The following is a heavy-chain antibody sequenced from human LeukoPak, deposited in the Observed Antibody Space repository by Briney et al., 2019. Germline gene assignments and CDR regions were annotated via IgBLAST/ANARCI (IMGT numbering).Heavy chain of an antibody. CDR2: ISGSGGST. J-gene: IGHJ5*02. D-gene: IGHD3-10*01. CDR3: TMVRGRYWFDP. CDR1: GFTFSNHG. Sequence: GRSLRLSCTVSGFTFSNHGMNWVRQAPGKGLEWVSAISGSGGSTYYADSVKGRFTISRDNSKNTLYLQMNSLRAEDTAVYYCTMVRGRYWFDPWGQGTLVTVSS. V-gene: IGHV3-23*01.